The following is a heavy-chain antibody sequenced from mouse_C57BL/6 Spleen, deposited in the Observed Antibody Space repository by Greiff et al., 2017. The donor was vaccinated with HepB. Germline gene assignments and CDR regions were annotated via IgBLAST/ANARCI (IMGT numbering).Heavy chain of an antibody. J-gene: IGHJ1*03. V-gene: IGHV1-81*01. CDR3: ARPLYGSRGYFDV. D-gene: IGHD1-1*01. CDR1: GYTFTSYG. Sequence: VQLQQSGAELARPGASVKLSCKASGYTFTSYGISWVKQRTGQGLEWIGEIYPRSGNTYYNEKFKGKATLTADKSSSTAYMELRSLTSEDSAVYFCARPLYGSRGYFDVWGTGTTVTVSS. CDR2: IYPRSGNT.